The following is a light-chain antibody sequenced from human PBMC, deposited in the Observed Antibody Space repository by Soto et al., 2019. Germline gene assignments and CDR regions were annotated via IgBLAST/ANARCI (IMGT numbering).Light chain of an antibody. CDR2: GAS. V-gene: IGKV3D-20*02. Sequence: EIVSTQSPGTLSLSPGERATLSCRASQSVSSSYLAWYQQKPGQAPRLLIYGASSRATGIPARFSGSGSGTDFTLTISSLEPEDFAVYFCQQRSSWPLTFGGGTKVDIK. CDR1: QSVSSSY. J-gene: IGKJ4*02. CDR3: QQRSSWPLT.